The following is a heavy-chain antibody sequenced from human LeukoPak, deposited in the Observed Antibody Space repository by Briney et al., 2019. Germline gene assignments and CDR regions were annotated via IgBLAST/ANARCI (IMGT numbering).Heavy chain of an antibody. CDR1: GGSISSYY. Sequence: PSEALSLTCTVSGGSISSYYWSWIRQPPGKGLEWIGYIYYSGSTNYNPSLKSRVTISVDTSKNQFSLKLSSVTAADTAVYYCAREEGIAAAALPHWGQGTLVTVFS. V-gene: IGHV4-59*01. J-gene: IGHJ4*02. CDR3: AREEGIAAAALPH. D-gene: IGHD6-25*01. CDR2: IYYSGST.